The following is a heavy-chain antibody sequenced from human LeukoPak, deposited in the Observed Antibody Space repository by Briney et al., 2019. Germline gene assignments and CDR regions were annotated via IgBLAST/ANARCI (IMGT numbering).Heavy chain of an antibody. CDR3: ARGFDYYDSSGYHPPDV. D-gene: IGHD3-22*01. Sequence: GASVKVSCKASGGTFSSYAISWVRQAPGQGLEWMGGIIPIFGTANYAQKFQGRVTITADKSTSTAYMELSSLRSEDTAVYYCARGFDYYDSSGYHPPDVWGQGTTVTVSS. CDR2: IIPIFGTA. J-gene: IGHJ6*02. CDR1: GGTFSSYA. V-gene: IGHV1-69*06.